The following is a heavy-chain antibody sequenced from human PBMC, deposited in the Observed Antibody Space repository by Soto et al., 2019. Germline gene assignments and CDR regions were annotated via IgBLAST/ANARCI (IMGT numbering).Heavy chain of an antibody. CDR1: GFTFSSYA. D-gene: IGHD1-1*01. CDR3: ARAGAQNFDY. CDR2: IGTAGDT. Sequence: HPGGSLRLSCAASGFTFSSYAMSWVRQAPGKGLEWVSAIGTAGDTYYPGSVKGRFTISRENAKNSLYLQMNSLRAEDTAVYYCARAGAQNFDYWGQGTLVTVSS. J-gene: IGHJ4*02. V-gene: IGHV3-13*01.